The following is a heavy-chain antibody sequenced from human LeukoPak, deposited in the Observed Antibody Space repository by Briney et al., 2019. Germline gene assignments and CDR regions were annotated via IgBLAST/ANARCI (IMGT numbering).Heavy chain of an antibody. CDR1: RFTLDDYA. J-gene: IGHJ4*02. CDR2: ISGDGGST. D-gene: IGHD3-22*01. V-gene: IGHV3-43*02. CDR3: AKDISSGRHGLWGSSDY. Sequence: PGGSLRLSCAPSRFTLDDYAMHWGRQAPGKGLEWVSLISGDGGSTYYADSVKGRFTISRDNSKNSLYLQMNSLRTEDTALYYCAKDISSGRHGLWGSSDYWGQGTLVTVSS.